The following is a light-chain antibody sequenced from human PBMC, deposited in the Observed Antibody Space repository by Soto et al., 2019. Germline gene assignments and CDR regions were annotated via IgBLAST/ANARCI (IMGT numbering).Light chain of an antibody. J-gene: IGKJ2*01. Sequence: EVVLTQSPATLSLSPGERATLSSRARQNVNDYLALDQQKPGQAPRLLIYDASKRATGLPARFSGSGSGTDFTLTIRGLKAEDSAVYYCQQRSDWPPFTFGQGHKVEI. CDR2: DAS. CDR3: QQRSDWPPFT. V-gene: IGKV3-11*01. CDR1: QNVNDY.